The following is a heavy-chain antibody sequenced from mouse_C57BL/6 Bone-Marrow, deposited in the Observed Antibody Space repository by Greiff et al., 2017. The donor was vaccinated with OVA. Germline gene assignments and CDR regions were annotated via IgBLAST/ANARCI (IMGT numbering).Heavy chain of an antibody. CDR1: GFSFNTYA. CDR3: VRRDGYYWYFDV. CDR2: IRSKSNNYAT. J-gene: IGHJ1*03. Sequence: EVQRVESGGGLVQPKGSLKLSCAASGFSFNTYAMNWVRQAPGKGLEWVARIRSKSNNYATYYADSVKDRFTISRDDSESMLYLQMNNLKTEDTAMYYCVRRDGYYWYFDVWGTGTTVTVSS. D-gene: IGHD2-3*01. V-gene: IGHV10-1*01.